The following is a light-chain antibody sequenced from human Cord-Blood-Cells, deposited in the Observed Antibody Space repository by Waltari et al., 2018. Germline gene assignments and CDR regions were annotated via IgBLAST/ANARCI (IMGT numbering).Light chain of an antibody. V-gene: IGLV2-11*01. J-gene: IGLJ1*01. CDR3: CSYAGSYPYV. Sequence: QSALTQPRSVSGSPGPSVTLSCTGTSSGVGGYNYVPWYQQHPGKAPKLMIYDVSKRPSGVPDRFSGSKSGNTASLTISGLQAEDEADYYCCSYAGSYPYVFGTGTKVTVL. CDR1: SSGVGGYNY. CDR2: DVS.